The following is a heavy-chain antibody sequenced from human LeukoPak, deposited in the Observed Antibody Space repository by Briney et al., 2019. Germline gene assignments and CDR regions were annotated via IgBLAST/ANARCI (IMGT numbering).Heavy chain of an antibody. V-gene: IGHV4-59*01. CDR3: ARVLNSGSPRALGY. J-gene: IGHJ4*02. CDR1: GGSISSYY. Sequence: SETLSLTCTVSGGSISSYYWSWIRQPPGKGLEWIGYIYYSGSTNYNPSLKSRVTISVDTSKNQFSLKLSSVTAADTAVYYCARVLNSGSPRALGYWGQGTLVTVSS. CDR2: IYYSGST. D-gene: IGHD1-26*01.